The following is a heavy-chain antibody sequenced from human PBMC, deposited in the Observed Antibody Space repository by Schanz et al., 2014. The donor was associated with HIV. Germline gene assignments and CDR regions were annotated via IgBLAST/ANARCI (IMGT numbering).Heavy chain of an antibody. Sequence: VQLVESGGGLVKPGGSLRLSCAASGFTFSNAWMSWVRQSPGKGLEWVSTLSGDSTSTYYADSVKGRFTISRDNVKDTLFLQLNSLRPDDSAIYYCARADYGSGSFHNGPDYWGQGTLVSVSS. J-gene: IGHJ4*02. V-gene: IGHV3-23*04. CDR1: GFTFSNAW. CDR2: LSGDSTST. D-gene: IGHD3-10*01. CDR3: ARADYGSGSFHNGPDY.